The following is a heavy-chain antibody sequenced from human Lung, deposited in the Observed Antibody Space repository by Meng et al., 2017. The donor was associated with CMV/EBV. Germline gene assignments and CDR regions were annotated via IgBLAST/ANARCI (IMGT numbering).Heavy chain of an antibody. D-gene: IGHD3-3*01. CDR1: GFTFSSYS. J-gene: IGHJ4*02. V-gene: IGHV3-21*01. Sequence: GGSXRLXXAASGFTFSSYSLTWVRQAPGKGLEWVSSISSSSSYIYYAYSVKRRFTFSRDNAKNSLHLQMNRLRAEDTAVYYCARDVCGRDDFWSGCYDYWXQGTXVTVSS. CDR2: ISSSSSYI. CDR3: ARDVCGRDDFWSGCYDY.